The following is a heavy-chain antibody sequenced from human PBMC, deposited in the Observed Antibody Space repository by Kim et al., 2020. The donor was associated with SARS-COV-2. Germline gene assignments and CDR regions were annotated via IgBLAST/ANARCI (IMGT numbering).Heavy chain of an antibody. V-gene: IGHV4-39*01. Sequence: STYYNPSLKSRVTISVDTSKNQFSLKLSSVTAADTAVYYCAASSGHIFDPWGQGTLVTVSS. CDR2: ST. D-gene: IGHD6-19*01. J-gene: IGHJ5*02. CDR3: AASSGHIFDP.